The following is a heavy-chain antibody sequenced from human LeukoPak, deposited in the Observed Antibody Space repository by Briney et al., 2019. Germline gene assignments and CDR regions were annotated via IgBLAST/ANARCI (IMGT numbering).Heavy chain of an antibody. V-gene: IGHV5-10-1*01. J-gene: IGHJ4*02. D-gene: IGHD2-15*01. CDR3: ARLFSCSGGSCQDY. Sequence: GQSLNISSKGSGYSFTSDWISWGRQMPGKHLKKMGRIDPSDSYTNYSPSFQGHVTISADKSISTAYLQWSSLKASDTAMYYCARLFSCSGGSCQDYWGQGTLVTVSS. CDR1: GYSFTSDW. CDR2: IDPSDSYT.